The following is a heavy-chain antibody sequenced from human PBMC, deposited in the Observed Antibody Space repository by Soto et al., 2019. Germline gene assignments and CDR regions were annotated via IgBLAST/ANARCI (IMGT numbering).Heavy chain of an antibody. CDR2: ISQSGHT. Sequence: SETLSLTCSIYSGSFSGYYWSWIRQPPGKGLEWIGEISQSGHTNYSPSLKSRVSISIDTSKKQFSLNLASVSAADTAVYYCARATRTTVTDFWGQGTLVTVS. J-gene: IGHJ4*02. V-gene: IGHV4-34*01. CDR1: SGSFSGYY. D-gene: IGHD4-17*01. CDR3: ARATRTTVTDF.